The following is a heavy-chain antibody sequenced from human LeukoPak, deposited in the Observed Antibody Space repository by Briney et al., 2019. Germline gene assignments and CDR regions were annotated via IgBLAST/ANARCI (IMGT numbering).Heavy chain of an antibody. J-gene: IGHJ4*02. V-gene: IGHV3-23*01. CDR3: AKLGYYYGSGSYYTRDY. CDR1: GFTFSSYA. CDR2: ISGSGGST. Sequence: GGSLRLSCAASGFTFSSYAMSWVRQAPGKGLEWVSAISGSGGSTYYAHSVKGRFTISRDNSKNTLYLQMNSLRAEDTAVYYCAKLGYYYGSGSYYTRDYWGQGTLVTVSS. D-gene: IGHD3-10*01.